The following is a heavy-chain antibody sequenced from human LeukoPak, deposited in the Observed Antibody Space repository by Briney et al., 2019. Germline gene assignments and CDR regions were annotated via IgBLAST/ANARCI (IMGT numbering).Heavy chain of an antibody. CDR1: GGSISSYY. CDR2: IYYSGST. Sequence: SETLSLTCTVSGGSISSYYWSWIRQPPGKGLEWNGYIYYSGSTNYNPSLKSRVTISVDTSKNQFSLKLSSVTAADTAVYYCARSEQWLAPDYWGQGTLVTVSS. J-gene: IGHJ4*02. CDR3: ARSEQWLAPDY. V-gene: IGHV4-59*01. D-gene: IGHD6-19*01.